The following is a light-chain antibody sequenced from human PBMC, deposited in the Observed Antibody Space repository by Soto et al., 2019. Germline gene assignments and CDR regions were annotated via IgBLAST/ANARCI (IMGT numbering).Light chain of an antibody. V-gene: IGKV3-20*01. CDR3: QQYGSYPLT. CDR1: HSVDSSY. J-gene: IGKJ4*01. Sequence: EVVLTQSPGALSLSPGERATLSCRASHSVDSSYFAWYQQRPGQAPRLLIYETSSRATGIPDRFSGSGSGTDFTLTVSRLEPEDFAVYFCQQYGSYPLTFGGGTKV. CDR2: ETS.